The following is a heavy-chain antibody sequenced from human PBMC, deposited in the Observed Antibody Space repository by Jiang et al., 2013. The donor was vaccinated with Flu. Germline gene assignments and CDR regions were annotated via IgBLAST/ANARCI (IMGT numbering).Heavy chain of an antibody. V-gene: IGHV4-39*01. J-gene: IGHJ4*02. CDR2: IYYSGST. D-gene: IGHD2-15*01. CDR3: ARSRAKVGYCSGGSCPGERIDY. Sequence: SLTCTVSGGSISSSSYYWGWIHQPPGKGLEWIGSIYYSGSTYYNPSLKSRVTISVDTSKNQFSLKLSSVTAADTAVYYCARSRAKVGYCSGGSCPGERIDYWGQGTLVTVSS. CDR1: GGSISSSSYY.